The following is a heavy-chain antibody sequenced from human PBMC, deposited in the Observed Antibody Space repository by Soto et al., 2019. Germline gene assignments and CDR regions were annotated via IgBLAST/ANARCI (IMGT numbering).Heavy chain of an antibody. D-gene: IGHD5-12*01. Sequence: PGGSLRLSCAASGFTFTTYALSWVRQAPGKGLEWVSTISASGGGTYYADSVKGRFTISRDNSKNTLYLQMNSLRAEDTAVYYCAKFLMGGNISPDLFDRWGQGTLVTVSS. CDR1: GFTFTTYA. CDR3: AKFLMGGNISPDLFDR. V-gene: IGHV3-23*01. J-gene: IGHJ5*02. CDR2: ISASGGGT.